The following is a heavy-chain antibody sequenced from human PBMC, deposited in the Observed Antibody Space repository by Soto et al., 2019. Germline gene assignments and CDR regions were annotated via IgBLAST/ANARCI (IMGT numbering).Heavy chain of an antibody. D-gene: IGHD3-10*01. CDR2: IYHSGST. CDR1: GGSISSSNW. Sequence: SETLSLTCAVSGGSISSSNWWSRVRPPPGKGLEWIGEIYHSGSTNYNPSLKSRVTISVDKSKNQFSLKLSSVTAADTAVYYCARDLVRGVSVYWGQGTLVTVSS. V-gene: IGHV4-4*02. J-gene: IGHJ4*02. CDR3: ARDLVRGVSVY.